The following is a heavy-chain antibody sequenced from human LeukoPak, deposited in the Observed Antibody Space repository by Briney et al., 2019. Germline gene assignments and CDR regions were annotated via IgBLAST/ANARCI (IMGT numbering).Heavy chain of an antibody. D-gene: IGHD1-26*01. V-gene: IGHV4-4*02. CDR2: IYHSGST. CDR3: ARLVGGSYSHDY. Sequence: SETLSLTCAVSGGSISSSNWWSWVRQPPGKGLEWIGEIYHSGSTNYNPSLKSRVTISVDTSKNQFSLKLSSVTAADTAVYYCARLVGGSYSHDYWGQGTLVTVSS. J-gene: IGHJ4*02. CDR1: GGSISSSNW.